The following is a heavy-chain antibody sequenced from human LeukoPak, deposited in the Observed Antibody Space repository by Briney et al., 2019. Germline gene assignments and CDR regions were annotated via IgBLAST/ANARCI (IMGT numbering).Heavy chain of an antibody. CDR3: ARGVLTIFGVVRTNWFDP. J-gene: IGHJ5*02. Sequence: SGTLSLTCAVYGGSLSGYYWSWIRQPPVKGLEWIGEINHSGSTNYNPSLKSRVTISVDTSKNQFSLKLSSVTAADTAVYYCARGVLTIFGVVRTNWFDPWGQGTLVTVTS. V-gene: IGHV4-34*01. CDR2: INHSGST. CDR1: GGSLSGYY. D-gene: IGHD3-3*01.